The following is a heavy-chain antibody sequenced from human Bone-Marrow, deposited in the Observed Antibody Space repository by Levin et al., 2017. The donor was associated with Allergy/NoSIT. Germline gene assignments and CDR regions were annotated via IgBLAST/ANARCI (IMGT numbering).Heavy chain of an antibody. CDR3: GKMAPLSVDRVATMHVFDL. CDR2: ICPDDSHA. CDR1: GYRFSNFC. D-gene: IGHD5-12*01. Sequence: GESLKISCKGSGYRFSNFCIGWARQMPGKGLEWMGIICPDDSHARYSPSFQGQVTISVDTSFSTAFLQWNSLKASDTAIFCCGKMAPLSVDRVATMHVFDLWGRGTLVTVSS. J-gene: IGHJ2*01. V-gene: IGHV5-51*01.